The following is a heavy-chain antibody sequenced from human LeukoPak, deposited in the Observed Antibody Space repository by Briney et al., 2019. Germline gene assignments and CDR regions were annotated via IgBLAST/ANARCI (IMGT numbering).Heavy chain of an antibody. Sequence: GGSLRLSCAASGFTFSSYSMNWVRQAPGKGLEWVSSISSSSSYIYYADSVKGRFTISRDNAKISLYLQMNSLRAEDTAVYYCARDGPRYYDILTGYYTSPNWLDPWGQGTLVTVSS. J-gene: IGHJ5*02. CDR2: ISSSSSYI. D-gene: IGHD3-9*01. V-gene: IGHV3-21*01. CDR1: GFTFSSYS. CDR3: ARDGPRYYDILTGYYTSPNWLDP.